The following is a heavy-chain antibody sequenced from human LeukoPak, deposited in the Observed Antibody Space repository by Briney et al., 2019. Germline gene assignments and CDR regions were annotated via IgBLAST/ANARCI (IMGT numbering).Heavy chain of an antibody. CDR1: PFTFCSYS. J-gene: IGHJ4*02. Sequence: GGSLRLSCTASPFTFCSYSMNWVRQAPGKGLEWVSSIISSSSYIYYADSVKGRFTISRDNAKNSLYLQMNSLRAEDTAVYYCASQYSGSYVDPDYWGQGTLVTVSS. V-gene: IGHV3-21*01. CDR3: ASQYSGSYVDPDY. D-gene: IGHD1-26*01. CDR2: IISSSSYI.